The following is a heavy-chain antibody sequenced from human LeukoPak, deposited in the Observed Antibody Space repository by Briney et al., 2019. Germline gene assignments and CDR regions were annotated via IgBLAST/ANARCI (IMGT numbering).Heavy chain of an antibody. D-gene: IGHD6-13*01. CDR1: GYTFTTYW. CDR3: ARQGYSSTSFDY. J-gene: IGHJ4*02. CDR2: IDPSDSYT. Sequence: GESLQISCKGSGYTFTTYWITWVRQMPGKGLEWRGNIDPSDSYTNYSPSFQGHVTISADRSINAAYLQWSSLKASDTAMYYCARQGYSSTSFDYWGQGSLVTVSS. V-gene: IGHV5-10-1*01.